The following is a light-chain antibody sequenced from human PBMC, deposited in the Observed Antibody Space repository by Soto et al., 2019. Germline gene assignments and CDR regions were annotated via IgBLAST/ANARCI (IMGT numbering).Light chain of an antibody. CDR2: DAS. V-gene: IGKV3-11*01. J-gene: IGKJ1*01. Sequence: ENVLTQSPATLSLSPGERATLSCRASQSVSSYLAWYQQKPGQAPRLLIYDASNRATGIPARFSGSGSGTGFTLTIISLEPEDFAVYYCQQRSNWPPTFGQGTKVDIK. CDR3: QQRSNWPPT. CDR1: QSVSSY.